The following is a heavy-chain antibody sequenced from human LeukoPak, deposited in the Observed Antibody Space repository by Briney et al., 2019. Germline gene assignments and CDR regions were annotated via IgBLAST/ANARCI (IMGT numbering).Heavy chain of an antibody. J-gene: IGHJ4*02. Sequence: PSETLSLTCTVSGGSISSYYWSWIRQPPGKGLEWIGYIYYSGSTNYNPSLKSRVTISVDTSKNQFSLKLSSVTAADTAVYYCARDFGDFRTDYWGQGTLVTVSS. D-gene: IGHD4-17*01. CDR1: GGSISSYY. CDR3: ARDFGDFRTDY. CDR2: IYYSGST. V-gene: IGHV4-59*08.